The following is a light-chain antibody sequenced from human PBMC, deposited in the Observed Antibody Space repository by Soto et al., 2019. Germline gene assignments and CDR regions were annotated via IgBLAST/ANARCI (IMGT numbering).Light chain of an antibody. CDR1: QSVSSSY. V-gene: IGKV3-20*01. Sequence: EIVLTQSPGTLSSSPGERATLSCRASQSVSSSYLAWYQQKPGQAPSLLIYESTSRTTGIPGRFSGSGSGTDFTLIISRLEPEDFALYYCQQYSSSTYTFGGGTKLEIK. CDR3: QQYSSSTYT. J-gene: IGKJ2*01. CDR2: EST.